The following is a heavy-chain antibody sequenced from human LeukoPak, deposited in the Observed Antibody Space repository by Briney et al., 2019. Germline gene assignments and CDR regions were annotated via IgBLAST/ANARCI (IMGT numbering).Heavy chain of an antibody. J-gene: IGHJ6*02. D-gene: IGHD2-21*02. CDR1: GFILSSYA. CDR2: ISGSGGST. Sequence: QSGGSLRLSCAASGFILSSYAMTWVRQAPGKGLEWVSAISGSGGSTYYADSAKGRFTVSRDNSKNTLYLQMIRLRAEDTAVYFCAKVGRFAYCGGDCHLSNYFQYYGLDVWGQGTTVTVSS. V-gene: IGHV3-23*01. CDR3: AKVGRFAYCGGDCHLSNYFQYYGLDV.